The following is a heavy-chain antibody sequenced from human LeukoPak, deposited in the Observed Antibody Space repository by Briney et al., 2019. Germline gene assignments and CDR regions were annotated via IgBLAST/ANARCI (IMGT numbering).Heavy chain of an antibody. CDR1: GGSISSSNW. Sequence: SETLSLTCAVSGGSISSSNWWSWVRQPPGKGLEWIGEIYHSGSTNYNPSLKSRVTISVDKSKNQFSLKLSSVTAADTAVYYCARAVVGARGNWFDPWGQGTLVTVSS. CDR2: IYHSGST. J-gene: IGHJ5*02. CDR3: ARAVVGARGNWFDP. D-gene: IGHD1-26*01. V-gene: IGHV4-4*02.